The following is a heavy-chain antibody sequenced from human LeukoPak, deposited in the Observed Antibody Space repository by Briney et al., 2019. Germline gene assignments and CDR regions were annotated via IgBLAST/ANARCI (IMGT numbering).Heavy chain of an antibody. CDR3: ARDQYYNGSGFGYYGMDV. CDR1: GGSFSGYY. CDR2: INHSGST. Sequence: SETLSLTCAVYGGSFSGYYWSWIRQPPGKGLEWIGEINHSGSTNYNPSLKSRVTISVDTSKNQFSLKLSSVTAADTAVYYCARDQYYNGSGFGYYGMDVWGQGIKVTVSS. V-gene: IGHV4-34*01. D-gene: IGHD3-10*01. J-gene: IGHJ6*02.